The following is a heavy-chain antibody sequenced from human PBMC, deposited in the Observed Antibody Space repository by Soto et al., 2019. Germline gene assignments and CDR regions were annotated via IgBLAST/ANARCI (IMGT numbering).Heavy chain of an antibody. D-gene: IGHD6-19*01. V-gene: IGHV3-23*01. CDR1: GFIFSSYA. Sequence: GGSLRLSCAASGFIFSSYAMSWVRQGPGKGLEWVSGISGSGGTTYYADSVRGRFIISRDNSKNTLYVQMNSLRAEDSAIYYCSKRFSYSSGLDGFDILGQGTMVTVSS. CDR2: ISGSGGTT. J-gene: IGHJ3*02. CDR3: SKRFSYSSGLDGFDI.